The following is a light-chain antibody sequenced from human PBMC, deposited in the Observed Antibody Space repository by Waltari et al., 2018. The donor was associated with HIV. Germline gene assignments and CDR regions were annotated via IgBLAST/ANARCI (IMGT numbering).Light chain of an antibody. CDR3: NSYSTTYTPCV. CDR1: SSDVGAYNS. Sequence: QSALTQPASVSGSPGQSITISCTGSSSDVGAYNSVSWYQQHPGKAPKLVIYDVSNRAAGVSNRFSGSKSGNTASLTISGLQTEDEADYYCNSYSTTYTPCVFGTGTRVTVL. J-gene: IGLJ1*01. V-gene: IGLV2-14*01. CDR2: DVS.